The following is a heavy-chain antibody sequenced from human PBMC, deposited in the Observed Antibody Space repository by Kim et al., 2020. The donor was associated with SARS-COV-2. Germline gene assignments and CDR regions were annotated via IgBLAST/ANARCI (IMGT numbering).Heavy chain of an antibody. Sequence: SETLSLTCDVSGGSFSGFFWSWVRQPPGKPLEWIGEINYSGRNNYHPSLESRVTMSVDTSKNQFSLSLSSVTSADTAIYYCARTGFGNIAADAARRRREYYYFLAVWDSGTTVTVSS. CDR2: INYSGRN. CDR3: ARTGFGNIAADAARRRREYYYFLAV. D-gene: IGHD6-25*01. V-gene: IGHV4-34*01. CDR1: GGSFSGFF. J-gene: IGHJ6*03.